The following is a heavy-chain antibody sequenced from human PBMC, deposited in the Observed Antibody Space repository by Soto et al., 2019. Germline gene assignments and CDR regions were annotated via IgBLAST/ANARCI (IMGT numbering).Heavy chain of an antibody. J-gene: IGHJ4*02. CDR2: VSGGSGTT. Sequence: EVQLLESGGGLVQPGGSLRLSCTASGFSLSTYGVTWVRQAPGKGLEWVSGVSGGSGTTHYAYSVKGRFIITTDNSETTAYLQLNSLRVEDSAVYYCAKGNGYGDHWGQGTLVTVS. D-gene: IGHD5-12*01. CDR1: GFSLSTYG. V-gene: IGHV3-23*01. CDR3: AKGNGYGDH.